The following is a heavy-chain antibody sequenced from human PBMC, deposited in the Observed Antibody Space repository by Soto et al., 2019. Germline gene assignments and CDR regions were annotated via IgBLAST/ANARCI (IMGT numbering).Heavy chain of an antibody. V-gene: IGHV4-59*08. CDR3: ARRYGDCFDY. J-gene: IGHJ4*02. Sequence: QVQLQESGPGLVKPSETLSLTCTVSGGSISSYYWSWIRQPPGKGLEWIGYIYYSGSTNYNPSLKSRVTISVDTSKNQFSLKLSSVTAADTAVYYCARRYGDCFDYWGQGPLVTVSS. CDR2: IYYSGST. CDR1: GGSISSYY. D-gene: IGHD4-17*01.